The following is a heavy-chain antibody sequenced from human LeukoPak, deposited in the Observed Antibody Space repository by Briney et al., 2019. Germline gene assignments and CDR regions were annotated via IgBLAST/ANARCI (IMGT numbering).Heavy chain of an antibody. CDR2: ITSSSSYI. D-gene: IGHD4-17*01. V-gene: IGHV3-21*01. Sequence: PGGSLRLSCAASGFTFTSYTMNWVRQAPGKGQEWVSSITSSSSYIYYADSVKGRFTISRDNAKNSLYLQMTSLRVEDTAVYYCAKTYGHFDDWGQGTLVTVSS. J-gene: IGHJ4*02. CDR1: GFTFTSYT. CDR3: AKTYGHFDD.